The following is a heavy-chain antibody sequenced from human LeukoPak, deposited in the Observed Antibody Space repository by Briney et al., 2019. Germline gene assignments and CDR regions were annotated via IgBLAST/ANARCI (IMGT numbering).Heavy chain of an antibody. CDR3: ARGVDTKAVAIDY. CDR1: GASLNGHY. D-gene: IGHD6-19*01. CDR2: GSDVGGT. J-gene: IGHJ4*02. V-gene: IGHV4-34*01. Sequence: PSETLSLTCAVYGASLNGHYWSWIRQPPGKGLEWIGEGSDVGGTKYNPSLKSRVTISVDRSKNRFSLKLSSVTAADTAVYYCARGVDTKAVAIDYWGQGTLVTVSS.